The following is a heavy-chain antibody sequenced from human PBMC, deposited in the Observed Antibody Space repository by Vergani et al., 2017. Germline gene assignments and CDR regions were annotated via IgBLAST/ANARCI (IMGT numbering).Heavy chain of an antibody. Sequence: QVQLVESGGGVVQPGTSLRLSCVVSGFALNRHAMYSVRQAPGKGLEWVVGISFDGTNEYYPDLVKGRFTISRDIAKNTLYLPVRSLRLEDTGVYHCVRDRGLCAGGRCYTEAWDYWGQGTPVTVSS. J-gene: IGHJ4*02. V-gene: IGHV3-30-3*01. CDR3: VRDRGLCAGGRCYTEAWDY. CDR2: ISFDGTNE. D-gene: IGHD2-2*02. CDR1: GFALNRHA.